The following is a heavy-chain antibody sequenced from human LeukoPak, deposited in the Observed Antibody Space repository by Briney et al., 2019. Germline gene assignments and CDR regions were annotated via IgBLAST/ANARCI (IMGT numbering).Heavy chain of an antibody. J-gene: IGHJ4*02. CDR2: IYYSGST. V-gene: IGHV4-39*07. CDR1: GGSINSSSYY. D-gene: IGHD3-3*01. CDR3: ARVVGSDFWSGYYNSKYYFDY. Sequence: SETLSLTCTVSGGSINSSSYYWGWIRQPPGKGLEWIGSIYYSGSTYYNPSLKSRVTISVDTSKNQFSLKLSSVTAADTAVYYCARVVGSDFWSGYYNSKYYFDYWGQRTLVTASS.